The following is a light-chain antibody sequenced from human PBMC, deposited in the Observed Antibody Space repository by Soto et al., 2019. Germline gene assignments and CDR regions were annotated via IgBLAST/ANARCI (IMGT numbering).Light chain of an antibody. CDR2: DAT. V-gene: IGKV3-11*01. J-gene: IGKJ1*01. Sequence: EIVLTQSPATLSLSPGERATLSCRASQSVSSYLAWYQQKPGKAPRLLVYDATNRATGIPASFTGSGSGTGFTLTSSNLEPEYLAAYYCQQRSNWPWTFGQGTKVEIK. CDR1: QSVSSY. CDR3: QQRSNWPWT.